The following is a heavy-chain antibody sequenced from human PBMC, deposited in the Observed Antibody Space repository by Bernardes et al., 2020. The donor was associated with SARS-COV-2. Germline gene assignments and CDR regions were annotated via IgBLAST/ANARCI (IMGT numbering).Heavy chain of an antibody. CDR2: IKQDGSEK. CDR3: ARDPDYGDYEFDY. D-gene: IGHD4-17*01. Sequence: GGSLRLSCAASGFTFSNSWMSWVRQAPGKGLEWVANIKQDGSEKYYVDSVKGRFTISRDNAKNSLYLQMNSLRAEDTAVYYCARDPDYGDYEFDYWGQGTLVTVSS. J-gene: IGHJ4*02. CDR1: GFTFSNSW. V-gene: IGHV3-7*01.